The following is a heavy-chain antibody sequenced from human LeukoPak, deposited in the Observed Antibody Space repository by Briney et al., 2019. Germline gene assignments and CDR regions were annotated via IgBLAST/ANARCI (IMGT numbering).Heavy chain of an antibody. J-gene: IGHJ4*02. CDR2: ISGSGGST. D-gene: IGHD2-15*01. CDR1: GFTFSSYA. V-gene: IGHV3-23*01. CDR3: AKDCSGGSCYDY. Sequence: TGGSLRLSCAASGFTFSSYAMSWVRQAPGKGLEWVSAISGSGGSTYYADSVEGRFTISRDNSKNTLYLQMNSLRAEDTAVYYCAKDCSGGSCYDYWGQGTLVTVSS.